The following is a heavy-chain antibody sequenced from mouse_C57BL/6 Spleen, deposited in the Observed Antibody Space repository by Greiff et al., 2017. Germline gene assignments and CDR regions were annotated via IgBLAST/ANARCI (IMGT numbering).Heavy chain of an antibody. CDR3: ARRYYSNYVDYAMDY. V-gene: IGHV1-42*01. CDR1: GYSFTGYY. CDR2: INPSTGGT. J-gene: IGHJ4*01. D-gene: IGHD2-5*01. Sequence: EVQLQQSGPELVKPGASVKISCKASGYSFTGYYMNWVKQSPEKSLEWIGEINPSTGGTTYNKKFKAKATLTVDKSSSTAYMQLKSLTSEDSAVYYGARRYYSNYVDYAMDYWGQGTSVTVSS.